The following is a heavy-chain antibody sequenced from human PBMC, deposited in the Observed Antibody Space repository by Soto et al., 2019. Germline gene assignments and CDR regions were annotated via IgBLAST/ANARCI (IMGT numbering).Heavy chain of an antibody. CDR1: GDRVSSNSVA. J-gene: IGHJ4*02. V-gene: IGHV6-1*01. CDR2: TYYRSTWYN. D-gene: IGHD1-26*01. Sequence: QTLSRTCAISGDRVSSNSVAWNWIRQSPSRGLEWLGRTYYRSTWYNDYAVSVKGRITINPDTSKNQFSLQLSSVTPEDTAMYYVARDRGSSYPFDYWGQGTLVTVSS. CDR3: ARDRGSSYPFDY.